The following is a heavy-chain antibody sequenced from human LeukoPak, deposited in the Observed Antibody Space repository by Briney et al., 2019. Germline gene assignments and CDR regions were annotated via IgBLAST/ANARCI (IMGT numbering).Heavy chain of an antibody. D-gene: IGHD2-21*02. CDR3: ARVAYYRVTADQITDAFDV. V-gene: IGHV3-66*01. CDR2: LYSDGTT. Sequence: GGSLRLSCAASGFTVSSHYMNWVRQAPGKGLQWVSVLYSDGTTYYADSVKGRFTISRDNSRSTLYLQMNSLRAEDTAVYFCARVAYYRVTADQITDAFDVWGRGTAVTVSS. CDR1: GFTVSSHY. J-gene: IGHJ3*01.